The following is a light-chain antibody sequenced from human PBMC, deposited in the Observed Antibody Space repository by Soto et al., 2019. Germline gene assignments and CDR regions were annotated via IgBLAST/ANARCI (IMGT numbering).Light chain of an antibody. Sequence: QSVLTQPASVSGSPGQSITISCTGTSSDVGSGNFVSWYQHYPGKAPQLIIYEDFKRPSGVSSRFSGSKSGNTASLTISGLQAEDEAEYYCCSHAGRDTYGFGTWTKVTVL. CDR2: EDF. CDR1: SSDVGSGNF. CDR3: CSHAGRDTYG. V-gene: IGLV2-23*01. J-gene: IGLJ1*01.